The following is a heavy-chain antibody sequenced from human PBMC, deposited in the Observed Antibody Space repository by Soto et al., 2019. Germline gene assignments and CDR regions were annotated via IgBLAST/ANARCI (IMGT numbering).Heavy chain of an antibody. D-gene: IGHD2-8*01. J-gene: IGHJ4*02. CDR2: VTYSGGST. CDR1: GFTFRNYA. V-gene: IGHV3-23*01. Sequence: GGSLRLSCAASGFTFRNYAMNWVRQAPGKGLEWVSAVTYSGGSTYYADSVKGRFSISRDNSKYTLYMQVNSLRVEDTAVYYCAKSRVDSSLYGQDVRDFDYWGQGTLVTVSS. CDR3: AKSRVDSSLYGQDVRDFDY.